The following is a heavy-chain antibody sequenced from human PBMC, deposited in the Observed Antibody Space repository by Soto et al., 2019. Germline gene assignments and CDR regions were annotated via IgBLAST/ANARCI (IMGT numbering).Heavy chain of an antibody. CDR1: GYSFTSYW. D-gene: IGHD5-18*01. V-gene: IGHV5-51*01. CDR3: ARQNTYGSFYYYAMDV. CDR2: IYPGDSAT. J-gene: IGHJ6*02. Sequence: GESLKISCKGSGYSFTSYWICWVRQMPGKGLEWMGNIYPGDSATRYSPFFQGQVTISADKSISTAYLQWSSLKGSDTAMYYCARQNTYGSFYYYAMDVWGEGTTVTASS.